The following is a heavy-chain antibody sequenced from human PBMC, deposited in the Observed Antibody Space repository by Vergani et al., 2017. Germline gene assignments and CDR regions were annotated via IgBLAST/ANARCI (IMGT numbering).Heavy chain of an antibody. J-gene: IGHJ5*02. CDR2: ISAYNGNT. V-gene: IGHV1-18*04. D-gene: IGHD4-11*01. Sequence: QVQLVQSGAEVKKPGSSVKVSCKASGYTFTSYGISWVRQAPGQGLEWMGWISAYNGNTNYAQKFQGRVTITADKSTSTAYMELSSLRSEDTAVYYCARDQRVRSYRVIDPWGQGTLVTVSS. CDR3: ARDQRVRSYRVIDP. CDR1: GYTFTSYG.